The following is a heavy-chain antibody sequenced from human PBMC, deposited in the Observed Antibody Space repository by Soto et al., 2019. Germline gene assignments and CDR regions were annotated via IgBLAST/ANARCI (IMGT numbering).Heavy chain of an antibody. J-gene: IGHJ4*02. CDR3: AILSGNYT. Sequence: PGGSLRLSCSASGLTFSSYSMRWVRQAPGEGLVWVSRINSDGSSRSYAGSVKGRFTISRDNAKSMLSLQMNSLRAEDTAVYYCAILSGNYTWGQGNLVTVSS. CDR1: GLTFSSYS. D-gene: IGHD3-3*01. V-gene: IGHV3-74*01. CDR2: INSDGSSR.